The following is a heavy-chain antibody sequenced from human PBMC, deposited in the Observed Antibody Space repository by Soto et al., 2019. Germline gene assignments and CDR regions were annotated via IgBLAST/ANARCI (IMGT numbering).Heavy chain of an antibody. CDR2: INPSGGSP. J-gene: IGHJ4*02. V-gene: IGHV1-46*01. CDR1: GYTFTNNY. CDR3: ARAFSRGAYGSGGVDY. D-gene: IGHD3-10*01. Sequence: QVQLVQSGAEVRKPGASVKVSCKASGYTFTNNYIHWVRQAPGQGLEWMGIINPSGGSPSYAQKFQGRITMTKDPSTSTVYMELSSLRSEDTAVYYCARAFSRGAYGSGGVDYWGQGTLVTVSS.